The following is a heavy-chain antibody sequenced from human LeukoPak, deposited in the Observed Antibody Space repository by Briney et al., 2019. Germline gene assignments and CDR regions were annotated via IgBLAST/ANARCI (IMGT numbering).Heavy chain of an antibody. CDR2: IYYSGST. V-gene: IGHV4-38-2*02. CDR3: ARDGGIVAACTGAFGM. J-gene: IGHJ3*02. CDR1: NFSINNGYY. Sequence: SETLSLTCTLSNFSINNGYYWGWIRQPPGKGLEWIGNIYYSGSTYYNPSLKSRVTMSVDTSKNQFSLKLSSVTAADTAVYYFARDGGIVAACTGAFGMWGQGTMVTVSS. D-gene: IGHD6-13*01.